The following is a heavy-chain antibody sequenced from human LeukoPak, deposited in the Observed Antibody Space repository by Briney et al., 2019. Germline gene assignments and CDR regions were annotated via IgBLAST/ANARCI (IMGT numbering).Heavy chain of an antibody. D-gene: IGHD1-26*01. CDR3: AREGGPIVGAPGAFDI. V-gene: IGHV3-21*01. J-gene: IGHJ3*02. CDR2: ISSSSSYI. Sequence: GGSLRLSCAASGFTFSSYSMNWVRQAPGKGLEWVSSISSSSSYIYYADSVKGRFTISRDNAKNSLYLQMNSLRAEDTAVYYCAREGGPIVGAPGAFDIWGQGTMVTVSS. CDR1: GFTFSSYS.